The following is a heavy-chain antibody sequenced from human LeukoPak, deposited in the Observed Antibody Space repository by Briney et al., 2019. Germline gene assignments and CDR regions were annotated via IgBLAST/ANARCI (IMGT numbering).Heavy chain of an antibody. CDR2: IYSGGST. CDR1: GFTFTSYA. CDR3: AKDRGYFDWLSPDY. J-gene: IGHJ4*02. Sequence: GGSLRLSCAASGFTFTSYAMTWVRQAPGKGLEWVSVIYSGGSTYYADSVKGRFTISRDNSKNTLYLQMNSLRAEDTAVYYCAKDRGYFDWLSPDYWGQGTLVTVSS. D-gene: IGHD3-9*01. V-gene: IGHV3-23*03.